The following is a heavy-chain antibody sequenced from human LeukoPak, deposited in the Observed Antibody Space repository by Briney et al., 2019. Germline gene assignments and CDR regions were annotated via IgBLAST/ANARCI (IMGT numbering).Heavy chain of an antibody. CDR3: AKLGISDGIDY. Sequence: PGGSLRLSCTASGFTFSSHAMTWVRQAPGKGLEWGSSITGSGGRTFYAASVKGRFTISRDNSKNTLYLQMNNLRAEDTAVYYCAKLGISDGIDYWGQGTLVTVSS. V-gene: IGHV3-23*01. D-gene: IGHD3-16*01. J-gene: IGHJ4*02. CDR1: GFTFSSHA. CDR2: ITGSGGRT.